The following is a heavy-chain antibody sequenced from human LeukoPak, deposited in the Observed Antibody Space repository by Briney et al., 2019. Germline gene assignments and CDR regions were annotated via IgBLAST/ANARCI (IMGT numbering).Heavy chain of an antibody. Sequence: ASVKVSCKASGYTFTSYGISWVRQAPGQGLEWMGWISAYNGNTNYAQKLQGRVTMTTDTSTSTAYMELRSLRSDDTAVYYCARATKVYYDFWSGYYGGSFTENDYWGQGTLVTVSS. CDR1: GYTFTSYG. D-gene: IGHD3-3*01. J-gene: IGHJ4*02. CDR3: ARATKVYYDFWSGYYGGSFTENDY. CDR2: ISAYNGNT. V-gene: IGHV1-18*01.